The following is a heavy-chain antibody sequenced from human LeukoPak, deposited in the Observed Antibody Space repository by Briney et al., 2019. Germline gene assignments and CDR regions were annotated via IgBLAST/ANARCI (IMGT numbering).Heavy chain of an antibody. CDR1: GYSFTSYW. CDR2: IYPGDSDT. CDR3: ARRTATTVPYFDY. V-gene: IGHV5-51*01. J-gene: IGHJ4*02. Sequence: GGSLKISCKGSGYSFTSYWIGWVRPMPGKGLEWMGIIYPGDSDTRYSPSFQGQVTISADKSISTAYLQWSSLKASDTAMYYCARRTATTVPYFDYWGQGTLVTVSS. D-gene: IGHD6-25*01.